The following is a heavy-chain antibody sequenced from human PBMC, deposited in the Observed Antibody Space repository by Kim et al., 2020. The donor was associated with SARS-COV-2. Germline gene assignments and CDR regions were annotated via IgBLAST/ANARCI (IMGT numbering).Heavy chain of an antibody. CDR2: IYYSGST. Sequence: SETLSLTCTVSGGSISSSSYYWGWIRQPPGKGLEWIGTIYYSGSTYYNPSLKSRVTISVDTSKNQFSLKLSSVTAADTAVYYCARHPSITIFGVVISPSAFDIWGQGTMFTVSS. J-gene: IGHJ3*02. CDR1: GGSISSSSYY. CDR3: ARHPSITIFGVVISPSAFDI. D-gene: IGHD3-3*01. V-gene: IGHV4-39*01.